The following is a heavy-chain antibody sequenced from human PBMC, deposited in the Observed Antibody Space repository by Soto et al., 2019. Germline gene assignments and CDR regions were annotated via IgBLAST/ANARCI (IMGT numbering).Heavy chain of an antibody. J-gene: IGHJ4*02. Sequence: SETLSLTCTVSGGSINSGGYYWSWIRQHPGKGLEWLGYTYYSGSTYYNPSLKSRVTISVDTSKNQFSLKLTPVTSADTAVYFCARARTILGIITVFDYCGQGSQVTVS. CDR1: GGSINSGGYY. V-gene: IGHV4-31*03. CDR2: TYYSGST. D-gene: IGHD3-3*01. CDR3: ARARTILGIITVFDY.